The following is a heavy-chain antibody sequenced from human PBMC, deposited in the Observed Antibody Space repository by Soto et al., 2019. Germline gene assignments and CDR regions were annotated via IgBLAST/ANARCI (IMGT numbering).Heavy chain of an antibody. CDR1: GFSLTTGGVG. V-gene: IGHV2-5*02. CDR3: AHRPAALGSHAPYEAFDI. J-gene: IGHJ3*02. CDR2: IYWDDDE. Sequence: QITLKESGPSLVKPTQTLTLTCTFSGFSLTTGGVGVGWIRQPPGKALEWLALIYWDDDERYSPSLKNRLTITKHPSKNQVDLTMTNMDPADTATDFCAHRPAALGSHAPYEAFDIWGPGRMVTVTS. D-gene: IGHD3-16*01.